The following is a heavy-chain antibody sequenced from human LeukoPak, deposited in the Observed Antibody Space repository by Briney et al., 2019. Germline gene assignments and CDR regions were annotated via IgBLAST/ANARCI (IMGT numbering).Heavy chain of an antibody. CDR2: INTNTGNP. CDR1: GYTFTSYA. Sequence: ASVKVSFKASGYTFTSYAMNWVRQAPGQGLEWMGWINTNTGNPTYAQGFTGRFVFSLDTSVSTAYLQISSLKAEDTAVYYCARTQAAAGDYYYYYGMDVWGQGTTVTVSS. CDR3: ARTQAAAGDYYYYYGMDV. D-gene: IGHD6-13*01. V-gene: IGHV7-4-1*02. J-gene: IGHJ6*02.